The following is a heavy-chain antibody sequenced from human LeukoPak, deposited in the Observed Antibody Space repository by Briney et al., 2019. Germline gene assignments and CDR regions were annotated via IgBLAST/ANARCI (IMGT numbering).Heavy chain of an antibody. Sequence: SQSLSLTCTVSGGSISSGDYYWSWIRQPPGKGLEWIGYIYYSGSTYYNPSLKSRVTISVDTSKSQFSLKLSSVTAADTAVYYCARHRLEQWLIWYFDLWGRGTLVTVSS. CDR1: GGSISSGDYY. CDR3: ARHRLEQWLIWYFDL. J-gene: IGHJ2*01. CDR2: IYYSGST. D-gene: IGHD6-19*01. V-gene: IGHV4-30-4*01.